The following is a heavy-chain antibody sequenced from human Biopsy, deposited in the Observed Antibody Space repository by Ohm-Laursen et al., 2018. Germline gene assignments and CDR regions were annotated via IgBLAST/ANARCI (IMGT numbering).Heavy chain of an antibody. V-gene: IGHV3-9*01. Sequence: SLRLSCTASGFTVNDHAMHWVRQPPGKGLEWVSGISWDSGRIGYADSVKGRFTVSRDNAKKSLYLEMNSLRPEDTAFFYCTKDLIPAGTDVWGQGTTVTVSS. D-gene: IGHD2-21*01. J-gene: IGHJ6*02. CDR3: TKDLIPAGTDV. CDR1: GFTVNDHA. CDR2: ISWDSGRI.